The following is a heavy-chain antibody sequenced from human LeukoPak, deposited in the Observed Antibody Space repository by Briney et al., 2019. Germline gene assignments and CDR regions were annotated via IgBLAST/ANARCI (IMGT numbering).Heavy chain of an antibody. CDR1: GGSFSGYC. J-gene: IGHJ4*02. V-gene: IGHV4-34*01. CDR3: ARGSVSAYYYDSSGYYYYY. D-gene: IGHD3-22*01. CDR2: INHSGST. Sequence: SETLSLTCAVYGGSFSGYCWSWIRQPPGKGLEWIGEINHSGSTNYNPSLKSRVTISVDTSKNQFSLKLSSVTAADTAVYYCARGSVSAYYYDSSGYYYYYWGQGTLVTVSS.